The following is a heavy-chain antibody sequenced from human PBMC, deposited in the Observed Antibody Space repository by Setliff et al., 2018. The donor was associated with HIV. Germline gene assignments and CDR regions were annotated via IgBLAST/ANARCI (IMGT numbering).Heavy chain of an antibody. J-gene: IGHJ4*02. V-gene: IGHV3-30*15. CDR3: ASARIPTGGVSTSLDF. Sequence: PAKGLEWVSAISYDGRTTHDADSVKGRFTISRDNSKSTLYLQLSSLRPEDTAVYFCASARIPTGGVSTSLDFWGLGTLVTVSS. D-gene: IGHD2-15*01. CDR2: ISYDGRTT.